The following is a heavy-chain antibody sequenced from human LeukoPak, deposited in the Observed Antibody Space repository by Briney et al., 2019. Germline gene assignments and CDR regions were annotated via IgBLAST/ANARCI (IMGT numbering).Heavy chain of an antibody. CDR1: GLTFSTSG. CDR3: TTETNGRHYDY. V-gene: IGHV3-21*06. D-gene: IGHD1-14*01. Sequence: GGSLRLSCTAPGLTFSTSGFNWVRQAPGKGLEWVASIGPTGSDRYHADSIKGRFTISRDNANNFLYLQMNSLRAEDTAVYYCTTETNGRHYDYWGQGTLLTVSS. CDR2: IGPTGSDR. J-gene: IGHJ4*02.